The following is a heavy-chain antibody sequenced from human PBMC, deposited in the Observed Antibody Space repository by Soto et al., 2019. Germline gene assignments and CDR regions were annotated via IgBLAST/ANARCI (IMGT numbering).Heavy chain of an antibody. CDR3: ARRYHHGSHFGY. D-gene: IGHD3-9*01. CDR2: VQDRGSPI. J-gene: IGHJ4*02. Sequence: PGGSLRLSCEVSGLTFSSEEMNWVRQAPGKGLEWVAYVQDRGSPICYGASVKGRFTISRDNAKNTLYLQMSSLTAEDTALYYCARRYHHGSHFGYWGQGALVTVSS. CDR1: GLTFSSEE. V-gene: IGHV3-48*03.